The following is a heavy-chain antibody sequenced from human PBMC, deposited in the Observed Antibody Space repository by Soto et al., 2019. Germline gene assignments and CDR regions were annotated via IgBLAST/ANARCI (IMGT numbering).Heavy chain of an antibody. Sequence: PSETLSLTCTVSGGSISSSSYYWGWIRQPPGKGLEWIGSIYYSGSTYYNPSLKSRVTISVDTSKNQFSLKLSSVTAADTAVYYCASRSSGWYMFIFWGQGTLVTVSS. CDR1: GGSISSSSYY. V-gene: IGHV4-39*01. J-gene: IGHJ4*02. D-gene: IGHD6-19*01. CDR3: ASRSSGWYMFIF. CDR2: IYYSGST.